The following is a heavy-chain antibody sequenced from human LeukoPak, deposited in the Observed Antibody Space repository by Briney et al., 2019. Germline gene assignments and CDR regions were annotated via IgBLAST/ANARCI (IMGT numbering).Heavy chain of an antibody. CDR3: ARHIAFHANLDY. Sequence: SETLSLTCAVYGGPFSGYYWSWIRQPPGKGLEWIGEINHSGSTNYNPSLKSRVTISVDTSKNQFSLKLSSVTAADTAVYYCARHIAFHANLDYWAREPWSPSPQ. V-gene: IGHV4-34*01. CDR1: GGPFSGYY. CDR2: INHSGST. J-gene: IGHJ4*02. D-gene: IGHD3-3*02.